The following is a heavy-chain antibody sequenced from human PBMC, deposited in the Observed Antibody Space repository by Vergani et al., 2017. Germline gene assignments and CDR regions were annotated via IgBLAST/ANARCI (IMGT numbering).Heavy chain of an antibody. CDR3: ARDLMIGAVTVSDY. V-gene: IGHV4-39*07. Sequence: QLQLQESGPGLVKPSETLSLTCTVSGGSISSSSYYWGWIRQPPGKGLEWIGSIYYSGSTYYNPSLKSRVTISVDTSKNQFSLKLSSVTAADTAVYYCARDLMIGAVTVSDYWGQGTLVTVSS. J-gene: IGHJ4*02. CDR2: IYYSGST. CDR1: GGSISSSSYY. D-gene: IGHD3-16*01.